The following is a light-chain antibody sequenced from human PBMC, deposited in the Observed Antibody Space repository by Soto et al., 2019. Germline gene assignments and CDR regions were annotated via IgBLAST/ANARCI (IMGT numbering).Light chain of an antibody. CDR2: AAS. CDR1: QDISSH. Sequence: DVQLTQSPSFLSASVGDRVTITCRASQDISSHLAWYQQIPGKGPKLLIYAASTLQSGVPSRFSGSGSGTEFTLAIISLQPEDFATYHCQQVNGYPHTFGQGTKLEIK. V-gene: IGKV1-9*01. CDR3: QQVNGYPHT. J-gene: IGKJ2*01.